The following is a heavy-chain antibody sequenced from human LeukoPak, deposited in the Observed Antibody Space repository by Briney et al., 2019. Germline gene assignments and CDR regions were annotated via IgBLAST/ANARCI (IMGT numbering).Heavy chain of an antibody. CDR1: GYTFTGYA. D-gene: IGHD6-13*01. J-gene: IGHJ4*02. CDR2: INAGNGNT. V-gene: IGHV1-3*01. CDR3: AREGLYSSSPLDY. Sequence: ASVKVSCKASGYTFTGYAMHWVRQAPGQRLEWMGWINAGNGNTKYSQKFQGRVTINRDTSASTAYMELSSLRSEDTAVYYCAREGLYSSSPLDYWGQGTLVTVSS.